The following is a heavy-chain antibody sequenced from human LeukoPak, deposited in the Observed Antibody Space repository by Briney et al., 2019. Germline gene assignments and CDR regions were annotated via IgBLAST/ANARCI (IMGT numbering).Heavy chain of an antibody. V-gene: IGHV3-7*01. D-gene: IGHD2-2*02. J-gene: IGHJ6*02. CDR1: GFTFRSYW. CDR3: ARDLGYCSSTSCYTWADYYYYGMDV. CDR2: MKLDGSEE. Sequence: GGSLRLSCAASGFTFRSYWMSWVRQAPGKGLEWVANMKLDGSEEYYVDSVKGRFTISRDNAKNTLYLQMNSLRAEDTAVYYCARDLGYCSSTSCYTWADYYYYGMDVWGQGTTVTVSS.